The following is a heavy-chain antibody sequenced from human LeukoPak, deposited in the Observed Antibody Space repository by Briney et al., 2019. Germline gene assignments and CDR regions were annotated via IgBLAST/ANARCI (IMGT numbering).Heavy chain of an antibody. CDR1: GFTFSSYS. J-gene: IGHJ4*02. Sequence: GGSLRVSCAASGFTFSSYSMNRVRQAPGKGLEWVSSISSSSSYIYYADSVKGRFTISRDNAKNSLYLQMNSLRAEDTAVYYCARLAAADYFDYWGQGTLVTVSS. CDR3: ARLAAADYFDY. CDR2: ISSSSSYI. D-gene: IGHD6-13*01. V-gene: IGHV3-21*01.